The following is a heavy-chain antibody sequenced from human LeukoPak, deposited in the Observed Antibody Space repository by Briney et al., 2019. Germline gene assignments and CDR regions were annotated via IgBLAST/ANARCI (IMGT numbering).Heavy chain of an antibody. CDR1: GFAFSSYA. J-gene: IGHJ4*02. CDR3: ARGGIAVAGFDY. V-gene: IGHV3-30*04. CDR2: ISYDGSNK. Sequence: SGGSLRLSCAASGFAFSSYAMHWVRQAPGKGLEGVAVISYDGSNKYYADSVKGRFTSSRDNSKNTLYLQMNSLRAEDTAVYYCARGGIAVAGFDYWGQGTLVTVSS. D-gene: IGHD6-19*01.